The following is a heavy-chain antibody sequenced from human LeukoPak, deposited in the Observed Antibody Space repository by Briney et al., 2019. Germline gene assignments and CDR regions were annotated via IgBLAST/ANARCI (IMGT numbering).Heavy chain of an antibody. D-gene: IGHD4-17*01. V-gene: IGHV1-18*01. J-gene: IGHJ4*02. Sequence: ASVKVSCKASGYTFTSYGVSWVRQAPGQGLEWMGWISVYNGNSNYAQNLQGRVTMTTDTSTSTAYMELRSLTSDDTDVYYCARAPASGMTTTNYAIDYWGQGTLVTVSS. CDR3: ARAPASGMTTTNYAIDY. CDR2: ISVYNGNS. CDR1: GYTFTSYG.